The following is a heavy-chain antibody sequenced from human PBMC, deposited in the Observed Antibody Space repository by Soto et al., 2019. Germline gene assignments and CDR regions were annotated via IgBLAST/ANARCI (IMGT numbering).Heavy chain of an antibody. Sequence: GASVKVSCKVSGYTLTELSMHWVRQAPGKGLEWMGGFDPEDGETIYAQKFQGRVTMTEDTSTDTAYMELSSLRSEDTAVYYCATAAGGVLAVTTRFSYYYYGMDVWGQGTTVTVSS. J-gene: IGHJ6*02. V-gene: IGHV1-24*01. CDR3: ATAAGGVLAVTTRFSYYYYGMDV. CDR2: FDPEDGET. D-gene: IGHD4-17*01. CDR1: GYTLTELS.